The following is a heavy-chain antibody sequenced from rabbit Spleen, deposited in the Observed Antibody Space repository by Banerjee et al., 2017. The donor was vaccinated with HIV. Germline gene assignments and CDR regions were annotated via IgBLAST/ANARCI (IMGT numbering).Heavy chain of an antibody. CDR2: IDTGSSGFT. J-gene: IGHJ4*01. D-gene: IGHD1-1*01. CDR3: ARDLDGVIGWNFGW. V-gene: IGHV1S40*01. Sequence: QSLEESGGDLVKPGASLTLTCIASGVSFSGDSYMCWVRQAPGKGLEWIACIDTGSSGFTYFASWAKGRFTISKTSSTTVTLQMTSLTDADTATYFCARDLDGVIGWNFGWWGPGTLVTVS. CDR1: GVSFSGDSY.